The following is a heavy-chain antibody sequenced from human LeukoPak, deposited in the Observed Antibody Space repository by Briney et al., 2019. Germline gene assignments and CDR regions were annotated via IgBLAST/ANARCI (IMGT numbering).Heavy chain of an antibody. CDR3: AREYYCRLDY. J-gene: IGHJ4*02. D-gene: IGHD3-10*01. CDR1: GFSFSDNY. Sequence: GGSLRLSCAAPGFSFSDNYMDWVRQAPGKGLEWVGRIRNKANSYTTDYAASVRSRFTISRDDSKNSLYLEMNSLKTEDTAVYYCAREYYCRLDYWGRGTLVTVSS. CDR2: IRNKANSYTT. V-gene: IGHV3-72*01.